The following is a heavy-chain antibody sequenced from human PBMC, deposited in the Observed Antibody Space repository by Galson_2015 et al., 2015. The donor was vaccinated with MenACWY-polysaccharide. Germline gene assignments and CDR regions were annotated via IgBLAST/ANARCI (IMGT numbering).Heavy chain of an antibody. Sequence: SVKVSCKASGYTFTNYEINWVRQATGQGLEWMGWMNPNSGNTGFAQKFQGRVTMTRNTSINTAYMELSSLRSEDAAVCYCVRDPSPAGRSGSDCWGQVSLVPVSS. CDR2: MNPNSGNT. CDR3: VRDPSPAGRSGSDC. V-gene: IGHV1-8*01. J-gene: IGHJ4*02. CDR1: GYTFTNYE. D-gene: IGHD3-10*01.